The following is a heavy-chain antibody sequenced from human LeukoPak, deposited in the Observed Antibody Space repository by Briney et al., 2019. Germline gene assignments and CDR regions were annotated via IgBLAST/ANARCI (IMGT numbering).Heavy chain of an antibody. V-gene: IGHV3-9*01. D-gene: IGHD1-26*01. J-gene: IGHJ4*02. CDR3: AKGSEWELHYYFDY. CDR2: ISWNSGSI. CDR1: GFTFDDYA. Sequence: PGGSLRLSCAASGFTFDDYAMHRVRQAPGKGLEWVSGISWNSGSIGYADSVKGRFTISRDNAKNSLYLQMNSLRAEDTALYYCAKGSEWELHYYFDYWGQGTLVTVSS.